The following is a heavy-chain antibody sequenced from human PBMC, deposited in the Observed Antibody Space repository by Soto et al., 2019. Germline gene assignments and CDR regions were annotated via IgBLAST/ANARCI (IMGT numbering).Heavy chain of an antibody. Sequence: EVQLLDSGGGLVQPGGSLRLSCEASGFTFSNYAMNWVRQAPGKGLEWVLGISGGGDKTYYADSVKGRFTISRDNSKNIVVLAKNRPEAEDKAVYYCVKGRPGRGFDYWGQGTLVTVSS. CDR3: VKGRPGRGFDY. CDR2: ISGGGDKT. V-gene: IGHV3-23*01. J-gene: IGHJ4*02. CDR1: GFTFSNYA. D-gene: IGHD6-25*01.